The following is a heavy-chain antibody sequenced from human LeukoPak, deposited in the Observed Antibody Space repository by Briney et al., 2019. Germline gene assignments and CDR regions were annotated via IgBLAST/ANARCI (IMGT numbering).Heavy chain of an antibody. CDR3: ARDLPYNWNDRGTFDY. CDR2: ISSSGSTI. D-gene: IGHD1-20*01. CDR1: GFTFSDYY. J-gene: IGHJ4*02. V-gene: IGHV3-11*01. Sequence: GGSLRLSCAASGFTFSDYYMSWIRQAPGKGLEWVSYISSSGSTIYYADSVKGRFTISRDNAKNSLYLQMNSLRAEDTAVYYCARDLPYNWNDRGTFDYWGQGTLVTVSS.